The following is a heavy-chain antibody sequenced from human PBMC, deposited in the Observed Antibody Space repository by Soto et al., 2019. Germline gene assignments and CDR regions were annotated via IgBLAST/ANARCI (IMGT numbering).Heavy chain of an antibody. CDR1: GYIFTGYY. CDR2: INANSGAT. D-gene: IGHD1-1*01. J-gene: IGHJ4*02. CDR3: ARAGLTTLELATTF. Sequence: QVQEVQSGAEVKKPGASVKVSCKASGYIFTGYYIHWVRQDPGQRPEWMGWINANSGATKYAEQFQARLTMAGVTSISRAYMELSSLRTDDTTEYYCARAGLTTLELATTFWGRGTLVTVSS. V-gene: IGHV1-2*02.